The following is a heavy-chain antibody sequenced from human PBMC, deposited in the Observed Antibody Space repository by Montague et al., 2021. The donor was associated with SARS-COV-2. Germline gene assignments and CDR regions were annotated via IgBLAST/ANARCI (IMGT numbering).Heavy chain of an antibody. V-gene: IGHV4-4*07. D-gene: IGHD1-26*01. Sequence: STNYNPSLNSRVSMSFDKSWNKFSLRLTSVTAADTAIYYCSRKESGRSDFAYWGQGTLVTVSS. CDR2: ST. CDR3: SRKESGRSDFAY. J-gene: IGHJ4*02.